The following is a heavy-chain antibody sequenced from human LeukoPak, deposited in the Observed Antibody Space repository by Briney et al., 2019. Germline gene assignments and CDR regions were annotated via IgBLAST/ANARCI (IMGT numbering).Heavy chain of an antibody. V-gene: IGHV4-39*01. J-gene: IGHJ4*02. D-gene: IGHD6-13*01. CDR2: IYYSGST. CDR1: GGSISSSSYY. Sequence: SQTLSLTCTVSGGSISSSSYYWGWIRQPPGKGLEWIGSIYYSGSTYYNPSLKSRVTMSVDTSKNQFSLKLSSVTAADTAVYYCARHRGARYSSSWPTLDYWGQGTLVTVSS. CDR3: ARHRGARYSSSWPTLDY.